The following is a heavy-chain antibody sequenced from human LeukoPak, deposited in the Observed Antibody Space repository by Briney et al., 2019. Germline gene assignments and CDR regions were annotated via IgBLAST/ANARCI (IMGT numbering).Heavy chain of an antibody. D-gene: IGHD5-12*01. V-gene: IGHV3-30*02. CDR2: IRKDGSNI. CDR1: GFNFKNYG. Sequence: GGSLRLSCAASGFNFKNYGMHWVRQAPGKGLEWVTYIRKDGSNIYYAESVKGRFTISRDNSKNTLYLQMNSLRAEDTAVYYCAKDPTYSGYGGLDVWGKGTTVTVSS. J-gene: IGHJ6*04. CDR3: AKDPTYSGYGGLDV.